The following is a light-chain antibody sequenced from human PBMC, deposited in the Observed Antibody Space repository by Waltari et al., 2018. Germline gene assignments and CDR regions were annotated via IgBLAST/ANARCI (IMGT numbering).Light chain of an antibody. CDR1: QSVSNH. V-gene: IGKV3-15*01. Sequence: EIVMTQSPATLSVSPGESATLFCRASQSVSNHLAWYQQKPGQAPKLLLYGASTRATGTPARFRGSGSGTEFTLTISSLQSEDVAVYYCQHYDNWLYSFGQGTKVEIK. CDR2: GAS. J-gene: IGKJ2*03. CDR3: QHYDNWLYS.